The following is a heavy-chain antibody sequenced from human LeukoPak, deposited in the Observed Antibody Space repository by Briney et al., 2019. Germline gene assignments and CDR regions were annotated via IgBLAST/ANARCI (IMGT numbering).Heavy chain of an antibody. CDR2: IYSGGST. V-gene: IGHV3-53*01. Sequence: GGSLRLSCAASGFTVSSNYMSWVRQAPGKGLEWVSVIYSGGSTYYADSVKGRFTISRDNSKNTLYLQMNSLRAGDTAVYYCARASTTSDFDYWGQGTLVTVSS. CDR3: ARASTTSDFDY. CDR1: GFTVSSNY. J-gene: IGHJ4*02. D-gene: IGHD2/OR15-2a*01.